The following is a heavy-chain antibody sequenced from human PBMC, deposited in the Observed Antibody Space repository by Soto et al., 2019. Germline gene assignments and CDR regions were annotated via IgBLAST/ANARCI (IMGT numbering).Heavy chain of an antibody. CDR3: ARERGTVGDFDY. D-gene: IGHD3-16*01. CDR2: IYYSGST. Sequence: QVQLQESGPGLVKPSETLSLTCTVSGGSISSYYWSWIRQPPGKGLEWIGYIYYSGSTNYNPSLKSLVTISVDTSKNQFSLKLSSVTAADTAVYYCARERGTVGDFDYWGQGTLVTVSS. CDR1: GGSISSYY. J-gene: IGHJ4*02. V-gene: IGHV4-59*01.